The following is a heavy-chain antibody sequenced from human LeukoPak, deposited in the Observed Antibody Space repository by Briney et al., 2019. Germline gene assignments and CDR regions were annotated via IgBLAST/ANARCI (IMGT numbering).Heavy chain of an antibody. CDR1: GGSFSGYY. CDR3: ARGYYYDSTSTYYYMDV. Sequence: PSKTLSLTCAVYGGSFSGYYWSWIRQPPGKGLEWIGEINHSGSTNYNPSLKSRVTISVDTSKNQFSLKLSSVTAADTAVYYCARGYYYDSTSTYYYMDVWGKGTTVTVSS. V-gene: IGHV4-34*01. J-gene: IGHJ6*03. D-gene: IGHD3-22*01. CDR2: INHSGST.